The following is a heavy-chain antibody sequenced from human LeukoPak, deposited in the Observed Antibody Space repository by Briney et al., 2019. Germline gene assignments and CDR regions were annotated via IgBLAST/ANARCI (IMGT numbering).Heavy chain of an antibody. CDR2: INPNSGGT. CDR1: GYTFTSYA. Sequence: ASVKVSCKASGYTFTSYAMNWVRQTPGQGLEWMGWINPNSGGTNYAQKFQGRVTMTRDTSISTAYMELSRLRSDDTAVYYCARGKVGATRGGDWFDPWGQGTLVTVSS. CDR3: ARGKVGATRGGDWFDP. V-gene: IGHV1-2*02. D-gene: IGHD1-26*01. J-gene: IGHJ5*02.